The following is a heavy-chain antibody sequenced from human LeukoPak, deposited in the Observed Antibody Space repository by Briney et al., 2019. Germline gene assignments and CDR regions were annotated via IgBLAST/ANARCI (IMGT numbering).Heavy chain of an antibody. CDR1: GFNFDDYT. CDR3: ARVGGYDYDYYYYMDV. J-gene: IGHJ6*03. V-gene: IGHV3-43*01. Sequence: GGSLRLSCAASGFNFDDYTMHWVRQAPGKGLEWVSLISWDGGSTYYADSVKGRFTISRDNSKNSLYLQMNSLRAEDTAVYYCARVGGYDYDYYYYMDVWGKGTTVTVSS. D-gene: IGHD5-12*01. CDR2: ISWDGGST.